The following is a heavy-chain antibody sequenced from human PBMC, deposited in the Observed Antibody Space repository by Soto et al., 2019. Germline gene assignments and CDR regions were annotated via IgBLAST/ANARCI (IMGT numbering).Heavy chain of an antibody. CDR1: GFTFSSYA. Sequence: PGGSLRLSCAASGFTFSSYAMSWVRQAPGKGLEWVSAISGSGGSTYYADSVKGRFTISRDNSKNTLYLQMNSLRAEDTAVYYCARGRQWELLGYYYYGMDVWGQGITVTVSS. CDR3: ARGRQWELLGYYYYGMDV. D-gene: IGHD1-26*01. CDR2: ISGSGGST. J-gene: IGHJ6*02. V-gene: IGHV3-23*01.